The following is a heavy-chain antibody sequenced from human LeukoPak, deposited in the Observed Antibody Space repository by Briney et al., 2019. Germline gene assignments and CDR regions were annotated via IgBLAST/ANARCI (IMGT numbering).Heavy chain of an antibody. Sequence: SETLSLTCTVSGGSICSGDYYWSWIRQPPGKGLEWIGYIYYSGSTYYNPSLKSRVTISVDTSKNQFSLKLSSVTAADTAVYYCATYDSSGYPTSYFDYWGLGTLVTVSS. V-gene: IGHV4-30-4*01. D-gene: IGHD3-22*01. CDR2: IYYSGST. CDR3: ATYDSSGYPTSYFDY. J-gene: IGHJ4*02. CDR1: GGSICSGDYY.